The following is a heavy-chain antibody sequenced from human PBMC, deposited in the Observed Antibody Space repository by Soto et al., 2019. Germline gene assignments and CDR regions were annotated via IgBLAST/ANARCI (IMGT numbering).Heavy chain of an antibody. CDR2: IIPIFGTA. Sequence: QVQLVQSGAEVKKPGSSVKVSCKASGGTFSSYAISWVRQAPGQGLEWMGGIIPIFGTANYAQKFQGRVTITADESMSTAYMELSSLRSEDTAVYYCARSKDAVGVTIESLDYWGQGTLVTVSS. V-gene: IGHV1-69*01. CDR1: GGTFSSYA. D-gene: IGHD1-26*01. J-gene: IGHJ4*02. CDR3: ARSKDAVGVTIESLDY.